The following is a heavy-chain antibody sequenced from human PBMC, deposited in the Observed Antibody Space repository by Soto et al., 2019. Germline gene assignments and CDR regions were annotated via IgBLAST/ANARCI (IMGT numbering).Heavy chain of an antibody. CDR1: GGSFSGYY. J-gene: IGHJ5*02. Sequence: SETLSLTCAVYGGSFSGYYWSWIRQPPGKGLEWIGEINHSGSTNYNPSLKSRVTISVDTSKNTLYLQMNSLRAEDTAVYYCAKDRGVTTDYNWFDPWGQGTLVTVSS. V-gene: IGHV4-34*01. CDR3: AKDRGVTTDYNWFDP. CDR2: INHSGST. D-gene: IGHD4-17*01.